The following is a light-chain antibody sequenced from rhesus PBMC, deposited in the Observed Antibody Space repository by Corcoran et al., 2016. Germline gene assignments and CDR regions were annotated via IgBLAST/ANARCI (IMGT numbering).Light chain of an antibody. Sequence: DIQMTQSPSALSASVGDRVTISGRASQNIYNNLAWYQQKPGRAPKLLIYGATTLQIGIPFRFSCSGSGTDFTLIIDSLPPEDSAIYYCQHYYNKPFTFGPGTEVDIK. V-gene: IGKV1S12*01. J-gene: IGKJ3*01. CDR2: GAT. CDR3: QHYYNKPFT. CDR1: QNIYNN.